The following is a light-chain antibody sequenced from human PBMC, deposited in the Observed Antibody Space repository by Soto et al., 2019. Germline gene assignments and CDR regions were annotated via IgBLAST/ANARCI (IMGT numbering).Light chain of an antibody. CDR1: QSVTRSF. CDR2: GAS. CDR3: HQYGSSPQA. V-gene: IGKV3-20*01. J-gene: IGKJ3*01. Sequence: EIVLTQSPGTLSLSPGERVTLSCRASQSVTRSFLAWYQQKPGQAPRLLINGASSRATSIPNRFSSSWSGTDFTLTISRLEPEDFAVYYCHQYGSSPQAFGPGTKVDIK.